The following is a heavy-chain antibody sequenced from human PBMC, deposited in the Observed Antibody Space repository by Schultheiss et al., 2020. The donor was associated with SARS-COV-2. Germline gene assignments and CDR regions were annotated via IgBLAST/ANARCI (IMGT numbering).Heavy chain of an antibody. Sequence: GGSLRLSCAASGFTFSSYGMHWVRQAPGKGLEWVSAISGSGGSTYYADSVKGRFTISRDNSKNTLYLQMNSLRAEDTAVYYCARVRGYCSSTSCYSGKDDYYYYYMDVWGKGTTVTVSS. D-gene: IGHD2-2*01. J-gene: IGHJ6*03. CDR3: ARVRGYCSSTSCYSGKDDYYYYYMDV. CDR1: GFTFSSYG. V-gene: IGHV3-23*01. CDR2: ISGSGGST.